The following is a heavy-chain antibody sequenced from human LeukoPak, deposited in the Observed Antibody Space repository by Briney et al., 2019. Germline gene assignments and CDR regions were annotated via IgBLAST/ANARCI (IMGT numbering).Heavy chain of an antibody. CDR2: INYSGGST. CDR3: AKDADPYNGYGSYYFDY. Sequence: PGGSLRLSCEASAFTFTSYGISWVRQAPGKGLEWVSTINYSGGSTYYADSVKGRFTISRDNSKNTLYLQMNSLRAEDTAVYYCAKDADPYNGYGSYYFDYWGQGTLVTVSS. D-gene: IGHD5-12*01. V-gene: IGHV3-23*01. CDR1: AFTFTSYG. J-gene: IGHJ4*02.